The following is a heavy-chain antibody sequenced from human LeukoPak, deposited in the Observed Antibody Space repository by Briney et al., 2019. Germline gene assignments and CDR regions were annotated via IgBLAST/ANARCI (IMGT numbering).Heavy chain of an antibody. CDR1: GFTFSSYS. CDR2: ISSSSSTI. Sequence: PGGSLRLSCAASGFTFSSYSMNWVRQAPGKGLEWVSYISSSSSTIYYADSVKGRFTISRDNAKNSLYLQMNSLRAEDTAVYYCARDLLGSLSSSWYEGFDPWGQGTLVTVSS. D-gene: IGHD6-13*01. J-gene: IGHJ5*02. V-gene: IGHV3-48*04. CDR3: ARDLLGSLSSSWYEGFDP.